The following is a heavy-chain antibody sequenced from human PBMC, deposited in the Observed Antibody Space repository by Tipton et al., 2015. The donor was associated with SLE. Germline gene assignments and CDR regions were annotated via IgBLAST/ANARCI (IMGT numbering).Heavy chain of an antibody. CDR2: IYYSGST. Sequence: TLSLTCTVSGGSISSSSYYWGWIRQPPGKGLEWIGSIYYSGSTYYNPSLKSRVTISVDTSKNQFSLKLSSVTAADTAVYYCAGVNYGYYYLDYWGQGTLVTVSS. J-gene: IGHJ4*02. V-gene: IGHV4-39*07. D-gene: IGHD3-10*01. CDR3: AGVNYGYYYLDY. CDR1: GGSISSSSYY.